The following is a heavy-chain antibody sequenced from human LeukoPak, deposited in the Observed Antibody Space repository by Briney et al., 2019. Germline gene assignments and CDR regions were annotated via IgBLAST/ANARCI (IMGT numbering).Heavy chain of an antibody. Sequence: GGSLRLSCAASGSTFSFSAVHWVRQAPGKGLEWVGRIRSKANSYATAYTASVQGRFTISRDDSKNTAYLLMNSLKTEDTAVYYCTTETSLYYFDYWGQGTLVTVSS. CDR3: TTETSLYYFDY. CDR1: GSTFSFSA. J-gene: IGHJ4*02. V-gene: IGHV3-73*01. CDR2: IRSKANSYAT. D-gene: IGHD2-2*02.